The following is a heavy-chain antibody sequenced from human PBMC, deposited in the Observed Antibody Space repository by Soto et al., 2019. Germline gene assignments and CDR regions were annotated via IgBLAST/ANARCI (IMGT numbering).Heavy chain of an antibody. J-gene: IGHJ6*02. V-gene: IGHV1-2*04. CDR1: GYTFTGYY. CDR2: INPNSGGT. D-gene: IGHD5-12*01. CDR3: ARDHGHSGYDYTYGMDV. Sequence: ASVKVSCKASGYTFTGYYMHWVRQAPGQGLEWMGWINPNSGGTNYAQKFQGWVTMTRDTSISTAYMELSRLRSDDTAVYYCARDHGHSGYDYTYGMDVWGQGTTVTVSS.